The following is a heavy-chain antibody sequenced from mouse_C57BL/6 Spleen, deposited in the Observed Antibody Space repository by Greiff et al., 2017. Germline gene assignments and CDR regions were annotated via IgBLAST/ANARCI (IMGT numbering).Heavy chain of an antibody. Sequence: QVQLQQSGPELVKPGASVTISCKASGYAFRSSWMNWVKQRPGKGLEWIGRIYPGYGATNYNGKFKGKATLTADKSSSTAYMQLSSLTSEDSAVYFCARGDYDGYYPDYWGQGTTRTVSS. J-gene: IGHJ2*01. CDR1: GYAFRSSW. CDR2: IYPGYGAT. CDR3: ARGDYDGYYPDY. V-gene: IGHV1-82*01. D-gene: IGHD2-3*01.